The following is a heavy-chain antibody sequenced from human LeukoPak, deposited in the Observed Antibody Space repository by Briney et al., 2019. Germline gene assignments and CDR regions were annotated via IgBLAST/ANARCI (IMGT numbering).Heavy chain of an antibody. CDR2: IIPIFGTA. Sequence: WASVKVSCKVSGGTFSSYAISWVRQAPGQGLEWMGGIIPIFGTANYAQKFQGRVTITADESTSTAYMELSSLRSEDTAVYYCAREAGAYSSSGPFDPWGQGTLVTVSS. D-gene: IGHD6-13*01. J-gene: IGHJ5*02. CDR1: GGTFSSYA. CDR3: AREAGAYSSSGPFDP. V-gene: IGHV1-69*13.